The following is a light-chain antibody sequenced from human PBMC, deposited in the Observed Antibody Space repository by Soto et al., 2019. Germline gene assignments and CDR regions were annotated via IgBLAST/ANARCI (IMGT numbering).Light chain of an antibody. CDR2: DTS. J-gene: IGLJ3*02. V-gene: IGLV7-46*01. CDR1: TGAVTSGHY. Sequence: QAVVTQEPSLTVSPGGTVTLTCGSSTGAVTSGHYPYWFQQKPGQAPRTLIYDTSNKHSWTPARFSGSLLGGKAALTLSGAQPEDEAEYYCLRSYSGARPGVFGGGTKLTVL. CDR3: LRSYSGARPGV.